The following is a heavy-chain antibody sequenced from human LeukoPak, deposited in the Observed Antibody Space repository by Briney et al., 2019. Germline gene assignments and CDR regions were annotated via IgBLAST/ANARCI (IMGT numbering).Heavy chain of an antibody. Sequence: SETLSLTCAVYGGSLSGYYWSWIRQPPGKGLEWIGEINHSGSTNYNPSLKSRVTISVDTSKNQFSLKLSSVTAADTAVYYCARGRIRQNWFDPWGQGTLVTVSS. CDR2: INHSGST. CDR3: ARGRIRQNWFDP. CDR1: GGSLSGYY. D-gene: IGHD5-18*01. V-gene: IGHV4-34*01. J-gene: IGHJ5*02.